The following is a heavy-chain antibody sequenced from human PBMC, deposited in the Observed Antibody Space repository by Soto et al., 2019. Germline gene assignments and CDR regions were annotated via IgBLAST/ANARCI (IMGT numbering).Heavy chain of an antibody. CDR1: GGSFSGYS. V-gene: IGHV4-30-4*08. J-gene: IGHJ4*02. CDR3: ARETDHYSGNYATHFLDS. Sequence: SETLSLTCAVYGGSFSGYSWTWIRQPPGKGLEWIGYIYYSGSAYYNPSLKSRVTMSLDTPRNQFSLKLRSVTAADTAVYYCARETDHYSGNYATHFLDSWGQGTLVTVSS. CDR2: IYYSGSA. D-gene: IGHD1-26*01.